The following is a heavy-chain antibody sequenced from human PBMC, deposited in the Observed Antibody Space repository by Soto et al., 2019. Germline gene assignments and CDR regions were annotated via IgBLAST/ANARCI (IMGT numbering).Heavy chain of an antibody. D-gene: IGHD3-9*01. CDR1: AGSVSCVSYS. J-gene: IGHJ3*02. Sequence: SEPLSLPCTVFAGSVSCVSYSWSWIRQRPGKGLEWIGEINHSGSTNYNPSLNSRVTISVDTSKNQFSLKLSSLAAADTAVYYCARGLAYYNILTGYYQQNDAFDIWGQGTMVTVSS. CDR3: ARGLAYYNILTGYYQQNDAFDI. V-gene: IGHV4-61*01. CDR2: INHSGST.